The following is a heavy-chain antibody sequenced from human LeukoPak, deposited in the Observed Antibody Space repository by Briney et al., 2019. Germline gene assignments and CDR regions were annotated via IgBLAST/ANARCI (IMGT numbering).Heavy chain of an antibody. CDR3: ARWSGPPRRKAKCLDY. D-gene: IGHD3-3*01. CDR2: ISAYNGNT. CDR1: GYTFTSYG. Sequence: ASVKVSCKASGYTFTSYGISWVRQAPGQGLEWMGWISAYNGNTNYAQKLQGRVTMTTDTSTSTAYMELRSLRSDDTAVYYCARWSGPPRRKAKCLDYWGQGTLVTVSS. V-gene: IGHV1-18*01. J-gene: IGHJ4*02.